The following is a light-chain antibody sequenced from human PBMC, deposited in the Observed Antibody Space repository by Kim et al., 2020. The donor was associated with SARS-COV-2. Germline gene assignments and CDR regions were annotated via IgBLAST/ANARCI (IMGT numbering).Light chain of an antibody. V-gene: IGLV2-14*01. CDR2: EVS. Sequence: GQSIAISCTGTSSDVGGYNFVSWYQQHPGKAPKLMIYEVSKRPSGVSNRFSGSKSGNTASLTISGLQAEDEADYYCNSYASSTTWVFGGGTQLTVL. CDR1: SSDVGGYNF. CDR3: NSYASSTTWV. J-gene: IGLJ3*02.